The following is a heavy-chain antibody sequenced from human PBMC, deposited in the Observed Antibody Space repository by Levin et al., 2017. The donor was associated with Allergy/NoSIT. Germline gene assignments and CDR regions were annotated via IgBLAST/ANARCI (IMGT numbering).Heavy chain of an antibody. Sequence: LSLTCAASGFTFSGSAMHWVRQASGKGLEWVGRIRSKANSYATVYAASVKGRFTISRDDSKNTAYLQMNSLKTEDTAVYYCTRLPSEGYVSWGQGTLVTVSS. D-gene: IGHD3-16*01. CDR2: IRSKANSYAT. CDR3: TRLPSEGYVS. J-gene: IGHJ5*02. V-gene: IGHV3-73*01. CDR1: GFTFSGSA.